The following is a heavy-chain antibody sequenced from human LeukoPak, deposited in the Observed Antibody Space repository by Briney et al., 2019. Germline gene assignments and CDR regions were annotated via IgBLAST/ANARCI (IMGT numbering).Heavy chain of an antibody. D-gene: IGHD1-26*01. CDR3: AKGNLGATAFDY. Sequence: GGSLRLSCAASGFTFYDYAMHWVRQAPGKGLEWVSGISWNSGSIGYADSVKGRFTISRDNAKNSLYLQMNSLRAEDTALYYCAKGNLGATAFDYWGQGTLVTASS. CDR1: GFTFYDYA. J-gene: IGHJ4*02. CDR2: ISWNSGSI. V-gene: IGHV3-9*01.